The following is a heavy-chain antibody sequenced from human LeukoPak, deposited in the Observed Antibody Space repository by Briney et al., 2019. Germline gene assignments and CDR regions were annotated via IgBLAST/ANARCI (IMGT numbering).Heavy chain of an antibody. D-gene: IGHD3-10*01. Sequence: GGSLRLSCAASGFTFSSYEMNWVRQAPGKGLEWVSYISSSGSTIYYADSVKGRFTISRDNAKNSLYLQMNSLRAEDTAVYYCARWGVLLEEVENYYGMDVWGKGTTVTVSS. CDR2: ISSSGSTI. V-gene: IGHV3-48*03. CDR1: GFTFSSYE. J-gene: IGHJ6*04. CDR3: ARWGVLLEEVENYYGMDV.